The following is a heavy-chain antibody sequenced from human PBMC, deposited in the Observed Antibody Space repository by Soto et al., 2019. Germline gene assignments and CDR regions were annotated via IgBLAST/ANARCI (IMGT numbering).Heavy chain of an antibody. D-gene: IGHD3-10*01. CDR2: INAGNGNT. Sequence: ASVKVSCKASGYTFTGYAMHWVRQAPGQRLEWMGWINAGNGNTKYSQKFQGRVTITRDTSASTAYMELSSLRSEDTAVYYCARDSVTMVRGVRYNWFDPWGQGTLVTVSS. J-gene: IGHJ5*02. V-gene: IGHV1-3*01. CDR3: ARDSVTMVRGVRYNWFDP. CDR1: GYTFTGYA.